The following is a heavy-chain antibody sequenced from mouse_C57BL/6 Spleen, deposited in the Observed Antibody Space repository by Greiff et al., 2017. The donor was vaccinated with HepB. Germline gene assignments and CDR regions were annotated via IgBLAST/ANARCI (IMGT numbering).Heavy chain of an antibody. Sequence: VKLMESGPELVKPGASVKISCKASGYAFSSSWMNWVKQRPGKGLEWIGRIYPGDGDTNYNGKFKGKATLTADKSSSTAYMQLSSLTSEDSAVYFCAREDYYGSSSFDYWGQGTTLTVSS. D-gene: IGHD1-1*01. CDR2: IYPGDGDT. J-gene: IGHJ2*01. CDR3: AREDYYGSSSFDY. CDR1: GYAFSSSW. V-gene: IGHV1-82*01.